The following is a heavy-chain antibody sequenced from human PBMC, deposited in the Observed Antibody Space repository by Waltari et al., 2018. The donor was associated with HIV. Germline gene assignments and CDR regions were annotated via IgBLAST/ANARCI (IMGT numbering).Heavy chain of an antibody. D-gene: IGHD1-26*01. J-gene: IGHJ4*02. CDR2: ISFDGRNE. CDR3: AKEGWELLQFGYYFDY. CDR1: GFPFSTFG. Sequence: QVQLVESGGGVVQPGKSLRLSCAASGFPFSTFGIHWVRQAPGKGLDWVAVISFDGRNEYYADSVKGRFTISRDNSKNTVYLQMNSLRADDTAVYYCAKEGWELLQFGYYFDYWGQGTLVTVSS. V-gene: IGHV3-30*18.